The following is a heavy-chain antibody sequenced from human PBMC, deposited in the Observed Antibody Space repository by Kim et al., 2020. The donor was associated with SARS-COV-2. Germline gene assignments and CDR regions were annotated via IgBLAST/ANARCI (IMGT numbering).Heavy chain of an antibody. Sequence: SETLSLTCAVYGGSFSGYYWSWIRQPPGKGLEWIGEINHSGSTNYNPSLKSRVTISVDTSKNQFSLKLSSVTAADTAVYYCARAPYLYLVLTKGYNWFDP. V-gene: IGHV4-34*01. D-gene: IGHD3-10*01. CDR2: INHSGST. CDR3: ARAPYLYLVLTKGYNWFDP. CDR1: GGSFSGYY. J-gene: IGHJ5*02.